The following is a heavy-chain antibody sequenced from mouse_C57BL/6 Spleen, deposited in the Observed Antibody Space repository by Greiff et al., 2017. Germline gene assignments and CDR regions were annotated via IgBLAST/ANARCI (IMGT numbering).Heavy chain of an antibody. CDR1: GFNIKDDY. D-gene: IGHD1-1*01. J-gene: IGHJ3*01. Sequence: EVQLKQSGAELVRPGASVKLSCTASGFNIKDDYMHWVKQRPEQGLEWIGWIDPENGDTEYASKFQGKATITADTSSNTAYLQLSSLTSEDTAVYYCTTVLEFAYWGQGTLVTVSA. V-gene: IGHV14-4*01. CDR3: TTVLEFAY. CDR2: IDPENGDT.